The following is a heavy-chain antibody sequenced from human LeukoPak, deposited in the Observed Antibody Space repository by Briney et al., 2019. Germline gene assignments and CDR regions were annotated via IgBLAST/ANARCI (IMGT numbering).Heavy chain of an antibody. V-gene: IGHV3-30*04. J-gene: IGHJ4*02. D-gene: IGHD6-6*01. Sequence: GRSLRLSCAASGFTFSSYAMHWVRQAPGKGLEWVAVISYDGSNKYYADSVKGRFTISRDNSKNTLYLQMNSLRAEDTAVYYCARGPQLVRTQIDYWGQGTLVTVSS. CDR1: GFTFSSYA. CDR2: ISYDGSNK. CDR3: ARGPQLVRTQIDY.